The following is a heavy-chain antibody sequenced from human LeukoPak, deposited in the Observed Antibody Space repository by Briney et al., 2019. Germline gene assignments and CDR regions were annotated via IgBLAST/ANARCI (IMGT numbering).Heavy chain of an antibody. CDR1: GGSSSSYN. CDR2: IYYSGRT. D-gene: IGHD3-10*01. V-gene: IGHV4-59*01. CDR3: ARGSRTIVYYYGMDV. J-gene: IGHJ6*04. Sequence: SETLSLTCTVSGGSSSSYNWSWIRQTPGKGRERMGYIYYSGRTKYNTSLKSRVTISVDTSNIAVSVQLRCVSAADAAVCYCARGSRTIVYYYGMDVWGEGTTVTVSS.